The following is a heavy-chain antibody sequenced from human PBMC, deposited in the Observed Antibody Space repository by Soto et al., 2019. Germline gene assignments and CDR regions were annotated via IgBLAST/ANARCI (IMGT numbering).Heavy chain of an antibody. CDR2: IYSGGNT. V-gene: IGHV3-53*02. CDR1: GFTVSSNY. CDR3: AGATGRY. D-gene: IGHD1-1*01. J-gene: IGHJ4*02. Sequence: EVQLVETGGGLIQPGGSLRLSCTASGFTVSSNYMTWVRQAPGKGLEWVSVIYSGGNTYYADSMKGRFTSSRDKSKNTLYLQMNSLRAEDTAVYYCAGATGRYWGQGTLVTVSS.